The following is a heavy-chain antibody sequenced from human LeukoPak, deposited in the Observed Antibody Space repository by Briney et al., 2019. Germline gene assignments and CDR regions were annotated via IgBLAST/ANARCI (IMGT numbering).Heavy chain of an antibody. J-gene: IGHJ4*02. Sequence: PGGSLRLSCAASGFTFSSYEMNWVRQAPGKGLGWVSYISSSGSTIYYADSVKGRFTISRDSSKNTLSLQMNSLRAEDTAVYYCAKDRAIAVAGTGFEYWGQGTLVTVSS. CDR1: GFTFSSYE. CDR2: ISSSGSTI. D-gene: IGHD6-19*01. CDR3: AKDRAIAVAGTGFEY. V-gene: IGHV3-48*03.